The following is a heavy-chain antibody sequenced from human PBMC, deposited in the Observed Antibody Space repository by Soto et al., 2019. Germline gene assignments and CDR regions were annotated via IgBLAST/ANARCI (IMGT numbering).Heavy chain of an antibody. CDR1: GFIFENFG. J-gene: IGHJ5*02. Sequence: GGSLRLSCAASGFIFENFGMSWVRQAPGKGLEWISSISGSGFKKYYADSVKGRFTISRDNSKSTVYLELNNLSAEDTAVYHCAKDQGVELVPLATVDWFDPWGQGSVVTVSS. V-gene: IGHV3-23*01. CDR2: ISGSGFKK. D-gene: IGHD1-26*01. CDR3: AKDQGVELVPLATVDWFDP.